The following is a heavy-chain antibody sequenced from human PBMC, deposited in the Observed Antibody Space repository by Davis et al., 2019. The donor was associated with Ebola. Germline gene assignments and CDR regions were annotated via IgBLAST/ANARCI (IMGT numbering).Heavy chain of an antibody. J-gene: IGHJ4*02. D-gene: IGHD6-13*01. V-gene: IGHV4-39*01. CDR2: IYYSGST. Sequence: GSLRLSCTVSGGSISSGGYYWSWIRQHPGKGLEWIGYIYYSGSTYYNASLKSRVTISVDTSTNQLSLKLSSVTAADTAVYYCARLLVAAVVDYWGQGTLVTVSS. CDR3: ARLLVAAVVDY. CDR1: GGSISSGGYY.